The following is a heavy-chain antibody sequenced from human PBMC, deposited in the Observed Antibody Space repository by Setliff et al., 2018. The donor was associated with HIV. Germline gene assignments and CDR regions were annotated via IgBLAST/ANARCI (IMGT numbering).Heavy chain of an antibody. Sequence: SETLSLTCTVSGGSISSHYWRWIRLPPGKGLEWIGTIYYNGNTNYNPSLKSRVAISVDTSKNLFSLKMNSVTPADTAVYYCARGIENFWSGYIRWGQGTLVTVSS. CDR2: IYYNGNT. V-gene: IGHV4-59*11. CDR3: ARGIENFWSGYIR. J-gene: IGHJ4*02. CDR1: GGSISSHY. D-gene: IGHD3-3*01.